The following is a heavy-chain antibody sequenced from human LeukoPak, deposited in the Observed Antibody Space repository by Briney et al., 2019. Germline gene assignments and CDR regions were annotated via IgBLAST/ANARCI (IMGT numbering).Heavy chain of an antibody. Sequence: GGSLRLSCAASGFTFSNFGMHWVRQIPGKGLEWVTFLRYDGRVEYYADSVKGRFTISRDNSHNTLHLQMNSLTPDDTAVYYCARLDIVATVPSSGGWFDPWGQGTLVTVSS. D-gene: IGHD5-12*01. J-gene: IGHJ5*02. CDR2: LRYDGRVE. CDR1: GFTFSNFG. V-gene: IGHV3-30*02. CDR3: ARLDIVATVPSSGGWFDP.